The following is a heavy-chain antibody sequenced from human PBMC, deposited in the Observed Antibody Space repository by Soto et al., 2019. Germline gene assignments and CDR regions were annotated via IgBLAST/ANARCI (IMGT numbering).Heavy chain of an antibody. CDR2: IYYSGST. Sequence: PSETLSLTCTVSGGSISSSSYYWGWIRQPPGKGLEWIGRIYYSGSTYYNPSLKSLVTISVDTSTNQFSLKLSSVTAAATAVYYCARRVKIAVAACLDYWGQGTLVTVSS. CDR1: GGSISSSSYY. D-gene: IGHD6-19*01. J-gene: IGHJ4*02. V-gene: IGHV4-39*07. CDR3: ARRVKIAVAACLDY.